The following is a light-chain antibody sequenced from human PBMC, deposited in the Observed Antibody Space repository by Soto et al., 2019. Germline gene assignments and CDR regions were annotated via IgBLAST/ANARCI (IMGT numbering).Light chain of an antibody. Sequence: DVVMTQTPLSLSVAPGQPASLSCKAIQSLLHITGETFLFWYLQKPGQSPQLLIYEVSTRVSGVPDRFSGSGSGTDFTLEISRVETDDVGIYYCMQRTQLPPTVGQWTRLEIK. J-gene: IGKJ5*01. CDR3: MQRTQLPPT. V-gene: IGKV2D-29*02. CDR1: QSLLHITGETF. CDR2: EVS.